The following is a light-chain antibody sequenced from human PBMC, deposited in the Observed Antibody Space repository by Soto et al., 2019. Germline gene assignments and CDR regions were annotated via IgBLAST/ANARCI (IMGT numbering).Light chain of an antibody. Sequence: EIVLTQSPGTLSLSPGERATLSCRASESVRSYLAWYQQKPGQAPRLLIYNASKRATGSPARFSGSGSGTDFTITVSSLEPEDFAIYYCQQRSDWEFTFGPGTRVDIK. CDR1: ESVRSY. V-gene: IGKV3-11*01. J-gene: IGKJ3*01. CDR2: NAS. CDR3: QQRSDWEFT.